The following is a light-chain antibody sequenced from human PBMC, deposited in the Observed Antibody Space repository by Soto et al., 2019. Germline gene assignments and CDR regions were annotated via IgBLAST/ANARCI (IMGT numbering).Light chain of an antibody. V-gene: IGLV2-14*01. J-gene: IGLJ2*01. Sequence: QSVLTQPASVSGSPGQSITISCTGTSSDVGGYNYVSWYQQHPGKAPKLMIYEVSNRPSGVSNRFSGSKSGNTASLTIFGLQAEDEADYYCSSYTSSSTRVFGGGTKLTVL. CDR3: SSYTSSSTRV. CDR2: EVS. CDR1: SSDVGGYNY.